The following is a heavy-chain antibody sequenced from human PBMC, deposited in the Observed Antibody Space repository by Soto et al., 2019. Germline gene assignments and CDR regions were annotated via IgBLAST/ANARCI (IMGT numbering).Heavy chain of an antibody. CDR3: ATHSVYSSGWNNSPGAPNEYLHH. D-gene: IGHD6-19*01. CDR2: IIPIFGTA. V-gene: IGHV1-69*13. J-gene: IGHJ1*01. CDR1: GGTFSSYA. Sequence: SVKVSCKASGGTFSSYAISWVRQAPGQGLEWMGGIIPIFGTANYAQKFQGRVTITADESTSTAYMELSSLRSEDTAGYYCATHSVYSSGWNNSPGAPNEYLHHWGQGTLVTVS.